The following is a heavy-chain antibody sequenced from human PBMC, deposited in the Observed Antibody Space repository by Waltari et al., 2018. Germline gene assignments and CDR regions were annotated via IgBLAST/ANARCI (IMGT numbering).Heavy chain of an antibody. Sequence: QVQLVESGGGGVQPGESLRLSCAASGFNSSTSGLHWVRQAPGKGLEWVAYIRSDGSNINYADSVKGRFTISRDNSKNTLYLQMNSLRAEDTAVYYCATYSASRGFNYWGQGTLVTVSS. CDR1: GFNSSTSG. D-gene: IGHD6-13*01. J-gene: IGHJ4*02. V-gene: IGHV3-30*02. CDR2: IRSDGSNI. CDR3: ATYSASRGFNY.